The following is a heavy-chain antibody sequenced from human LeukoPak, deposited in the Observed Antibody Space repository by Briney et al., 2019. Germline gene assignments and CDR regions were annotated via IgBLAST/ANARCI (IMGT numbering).Heavy chain of an antibody. CDR3: ARELFRSSTREFDP. Sequence: SETLSLTCAVYGGSFSGYYWSWIRQPPGKGLGWIGEINHSGSTNYNPSLKSRVTISVDTSKNQFSLKLSSVTAADTAVYYCARELFRSSTREFDPWGQGTLVTVSS. CDR2: INHSGST. V-gene: IGHV4-34*01. CDR1: GGSFSGYY. J-gene: IGHJ5*02. D-gene: IGHD2-2*01.